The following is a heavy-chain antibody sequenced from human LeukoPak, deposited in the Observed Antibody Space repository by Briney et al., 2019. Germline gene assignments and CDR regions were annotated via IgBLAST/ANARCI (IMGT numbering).Heavy chain of an antibody. V-gene: IGHV1-8*01. D-gene: IGHD4-17*01. CDR3: ARLSSHYGDYKVDP. Sequence: ASVNVSCKTSAHPFRNYDTNWARQATGQGLEWMGWINPHSGKTGYAQKFQGRVTMTTDTSASTAYMERSSLRSEETAVYYCARLSSHYGDYKVDPWGQGTLVTVSS. CDR2: INPHSGKT. J-gene: IGHJ5*02. CDR1: AHPFRNYD.